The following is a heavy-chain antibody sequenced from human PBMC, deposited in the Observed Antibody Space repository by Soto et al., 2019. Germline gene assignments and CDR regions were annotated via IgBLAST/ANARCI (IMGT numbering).Heavy chain of an antibody. CDR3: ASSELATLRDTEYFHH. J-gene: IGHJ1*01. D-gene: IGHD5-12*01. V-gene: IGHV4-59*01. CDR2: AFHTGGT. CDR1: NDSIRRYY. Sequence: SETLSLTCTVSNDSIRRYYWSWIRQPPGRGLEWIGYAFHTGGTNYNPSLKSRVTISVDSSKSQFALKLTSVTAADTAVYFCASSELATLRDTEYFHHWGQGTLVTVS.